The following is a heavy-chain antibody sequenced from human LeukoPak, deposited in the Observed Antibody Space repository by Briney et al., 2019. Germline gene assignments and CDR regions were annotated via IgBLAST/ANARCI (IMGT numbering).Heavy chain of an antibody. V-gene: IGHV4-59*01. J-gene: IGHJ4*02. Sequence: SETLSLTCTVSGGSISSYYWSWIRQPPGKGLEWIGYIYYSGSTNYNPSLKSRVTISVDTSKNQFSLKLSSVTAADTAVYYCARQTSGYDRPLDSWGQGTLVTVSS. CDR1: GGSISSYY. CDR3: ARQTSGYDRPLDS. CDR2: IYYSGST. D-gene: IGHD5-12*01.